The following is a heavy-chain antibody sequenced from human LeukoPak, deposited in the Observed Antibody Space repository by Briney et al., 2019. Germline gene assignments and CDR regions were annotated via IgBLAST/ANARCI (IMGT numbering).Heavy chain of an antibody. J-gene: IGHJ4*02. CDR3: ARGTYGSSWQLEHFDY. V-gene: IGHV4-59*01. CDR1: GGSISSYY. D-gene: IGHD6-13*01. CDR2: IYYIGST. Sequence: SETLSLTCTVSGGSISSYYWSWIRQTPGKGLEWIGYIYYIGSTNYNPSLKSRVTISVDTSKNHFSLKLSSLTAADTAVYYCARGTYGSSWQLEHFDYWGQGTLVTVSS.